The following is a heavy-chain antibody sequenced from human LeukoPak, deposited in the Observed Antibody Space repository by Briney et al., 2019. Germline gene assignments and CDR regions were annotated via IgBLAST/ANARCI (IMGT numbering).Heavy chain of an antibody. V-gene: IGHV3-30*02. CDR1: GFTFSSYG. CDR3: AKERYYYGSGGKADFDY. Sequence: GGSLRLSCVASGFTFSSYGMHWVRQAPGKGLEWVAFIRYDGSNKYYADSVKGRFTISRDNSKNTLYLQMNSLRAEDTAVYYCAKERYYYGSGGKADFDYWGQGTLVTVSS. D-gene: IGHD3-10*01. J-gene: IGHJ4*02. CDR2: IRYDGSNK.